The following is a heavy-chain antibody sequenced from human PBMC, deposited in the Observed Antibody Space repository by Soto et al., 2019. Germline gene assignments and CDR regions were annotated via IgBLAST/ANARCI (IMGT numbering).Heavy chain of an antibody. D-gene: IGHD5-18*01. CDR3: ASDRGPTGIQLWTTNWFDP. Sequence: SETLSLTCTVSGGSISSYYWSWIRQPAGKGLEWIGRIYTSGSTNYNPSLKSRVTMSVDTSKNKFSLKLSSVTAADTAVYYCASDRGPTGIQLWTTNWFDPWGQGTSVPVAS. J-gene: IGHJ5*02. CDR1: GGSISSYY. CDR2: IYTSGST. V-gene: IGHV4-4*07.